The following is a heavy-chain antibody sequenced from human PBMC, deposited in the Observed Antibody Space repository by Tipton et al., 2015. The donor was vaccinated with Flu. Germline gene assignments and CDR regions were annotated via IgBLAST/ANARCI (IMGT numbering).Heavy chain of an antibody. CDR3: ARSKYPPQGGVVDDY. CDR1: GGSISSGSYY. V-gene: IGHV4-61*02. J-gene: IGHJ4*02. CDR2: IYTSGST. D-gene: IGHD3-3*01. Sequence: TLSLTCTVSGGSISSGSYYWSWIRQPAGKGLEWIGRIYTSGSTNYNPSLKSRVTISVDPSKNQFSLKLSSVTAADTAVYYCARSKYPPQGGVVDDYWGQGTLVTVSS.